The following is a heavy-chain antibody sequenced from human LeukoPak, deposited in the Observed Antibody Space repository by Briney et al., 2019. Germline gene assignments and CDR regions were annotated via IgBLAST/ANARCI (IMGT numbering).Heavy chain of an antibody. V-gene: IGHV3-66*01. CDR2: IYSGGST. D-gene: IGHD1-26*01. CDR3: AREGPRWELLSVLVDAFDI. CDR1: GFAVSSNY. Sequence: PGGSLRLSCAASGFAVSSNYMSWVRQAPGKGLEWVSVIYSGGSTYYADSVKGRFTISRDNSKNTLYLQMNSLRAEDTAVYYCAREGPRWELLSVLVDAFDIWGQGTMVTVSS. J-gene: IGHJ3*02.